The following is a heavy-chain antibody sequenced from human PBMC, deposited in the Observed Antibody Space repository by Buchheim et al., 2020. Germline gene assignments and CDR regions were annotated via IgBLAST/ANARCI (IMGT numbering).Heavy chain of an antibody. D-gene: IGHD2-2*01. Sequence: QVQLVESGGRLVKPGGSLRLSCAASGFIFNNFNMAWIRQAPGKGLEWVAFIDYSDASINYADSVKGRFTISRDSAKNSLYLQMDRLRAEDTATYYCTRVLLRGTYAPSLGYWGQGT. J-gene: IGHJ4*02. V-gene: IGHV3-11*01. CDR1: GFIFNNFN. CDR3: TRVLLRGTYAPSLGY. CDR2: IDYSDASI.